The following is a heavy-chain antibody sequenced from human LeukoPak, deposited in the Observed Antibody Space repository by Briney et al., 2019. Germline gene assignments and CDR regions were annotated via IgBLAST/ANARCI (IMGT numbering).Heavy chain of an antibody. V-gene: IGHV4-31*03. Sequence: KPSETLSLTCTVSGGSISSGGYYWSWIRQNPGKGLEWIGYIHYSGSTYYNPSLKSRVTISVDTSDNQFSLKLSSVTAADTAVYYCARDRWFDPWGQGTLVTVSS. CDR1: GGSISSGGYY. CDR3: ARDRWFDP. J-gene: IGHJ5*02. CDR2: IHYSGST.